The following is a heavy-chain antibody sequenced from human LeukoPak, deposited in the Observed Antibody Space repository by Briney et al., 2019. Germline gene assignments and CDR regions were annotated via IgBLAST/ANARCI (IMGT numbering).Heavy chain of an antibody. V-gene: IGHV4-59*01. CDR3: ARVAGGNSGIDY. D-gene: IGHD4-23*01. J-gene: IGHJ4*02. Sequence: PSETLSLTCTVSGGSISSYYRSWIRQPPGKGLEWIGYIYYSGSTNYNPSLKSRVTISVDTSKNQFSLKLSSVTAADTAVYYCARVAGGNSGIDYWGQGTLVTVSS. CDR2: IYYSGST. CDR1: GGSISSYY.